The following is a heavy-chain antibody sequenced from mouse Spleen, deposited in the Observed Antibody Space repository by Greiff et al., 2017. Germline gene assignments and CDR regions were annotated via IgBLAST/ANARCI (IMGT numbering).Heavy chain of an antibody. CDR2: ISNGGGST. V-gene: IGHV5-12*02. D-gene: IGHD2-1*01. J-gene: IGHJ3*01. CDR1: GFTFSDYY. Sequence: EVKLMESGGGLVQPGGSLKLSCATSGFTFSDYYMYWVRQTPEKRLEWVAYISNGGGSTYYPDTVKGRFTISRDNAKNTLYLQMSRLKSEDTAMYYCARHRNGNRAWFAYWGQGTLVTVSA. CDR3: ARHRNGNRAWFAY.